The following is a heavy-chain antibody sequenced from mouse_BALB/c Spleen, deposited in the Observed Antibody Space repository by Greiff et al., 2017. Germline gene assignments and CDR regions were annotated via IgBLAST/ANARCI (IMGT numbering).Heavy chain of an antibody. CDR3: ATLMDGYYVGFAY. J-gene: IGHJ3*01. CDR2: ISYSGST. D-gene: IGHD2-3*01. V-gene: IGHV3-2*02. Sequence: VKLVESGPGLVKPSQSLSLTCTVTGYSITSDYAWNWIRQFPGNKLEWMGYISYSGSTSYNPSLKSRISITRDTSKNQFFLQLNSVTTEDTATYYCATLMDGYYVGFAYWGQGTLVTVSA. CDR1: GYSITSDYA.